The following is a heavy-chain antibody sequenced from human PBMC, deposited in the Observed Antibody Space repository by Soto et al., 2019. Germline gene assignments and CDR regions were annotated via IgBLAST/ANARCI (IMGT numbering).Heavy chain of an antibody. CDR1: GCTVINHY. Sequence: PGVSLRLSCAVAGCTVINHYMSLVSQAPGKGLEWVSVIYSGGSTYYADSVKGRFTISRDNSKNTLYLQMNSLRVEDTAVYYCVRVNQREWFDDYWGQGTLVTVSS. CDR2: IYSGGST. CDR3: VRVNQREWFDDY. J-gene: IGHJ4*02. V-gene: IGHV3-53*01. D-gene: IGHD3-3*01.